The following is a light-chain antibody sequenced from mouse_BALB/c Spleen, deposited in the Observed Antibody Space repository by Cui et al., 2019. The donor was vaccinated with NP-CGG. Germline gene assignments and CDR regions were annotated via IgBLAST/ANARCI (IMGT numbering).Light chain of an antibody. CDR2: GSN. V-gene: IGLV1*01. J-gene: IGLJ3*01. CDR1: TGAVTTSNY. CDR3: II. Sequence: QAVVTQESALTTSPGETVPLTCRPSTGAVTTSNYANWVQEKPDHLFTGLIGGSNNRAPGVPARFSGSLIGDKAALTITGAQTEDEAIYFSIIFGSGTKVTVL.